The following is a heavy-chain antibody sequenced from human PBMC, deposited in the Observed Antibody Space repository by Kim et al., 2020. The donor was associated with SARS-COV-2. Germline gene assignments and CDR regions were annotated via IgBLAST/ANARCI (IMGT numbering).Heavy chain of an antibody. V-gene: IGHV3-30*04. CDR2: ISYDGSNK. D-gene: IGHD3-10*01. Sequence: GGSLRLSCAASGFTFSSYAMHWVRQAPGKGLEWVAVISYDGSNKYYADSVKGRFTISRDNSKNTLYLQMNSLRAEDTAVYYCARAIWFGELLVSGGFDYWGQGTLVTVSS. CDR3: ARAIWFGELLVSGGFDY. CDR1: GFTFSSYA. J-gene: IGHJ4*02.